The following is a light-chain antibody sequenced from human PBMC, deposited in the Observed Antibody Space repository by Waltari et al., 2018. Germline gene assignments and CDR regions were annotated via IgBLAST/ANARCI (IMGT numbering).Light chain of an antibody. CDR3: QAWDSSTVV. CDR2: LDT. Sequence: SYDLTQPPSVSVSPGQTASIPCSGAKLGDKYASWYQQKPGQSPVLVIYLDTKRPSGIPERFSGSNSGNTATLTISGTQAMDEADYYCQAWDSSTVVFGGGTKLTVL. CDR1: KLGDKY. J-gene: IGLJ2*01. V-gene: IGLV3-1*01.